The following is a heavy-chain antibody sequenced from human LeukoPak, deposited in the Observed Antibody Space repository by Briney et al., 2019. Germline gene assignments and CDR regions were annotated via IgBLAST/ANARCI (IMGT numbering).Heavy chain of an antibody. CDR2: ISRSGSTT. J-gene: IGHJ4*02. V-gene: IGHV3-48*02. Sequence: GGSLRLSCVGSGFTFSADSMNWVRQAPDKGLEWISYISRSGSTTYYGDSVKGRSTISRDNAKNSAFLQLNSLRDEDTAVYFCARDRPGKYSFDSWGQGALVIVSS. CDR1: GFTFSADS. CDR3: ARDRPGKYSFDS. D-gene: IGHD1-14*01.